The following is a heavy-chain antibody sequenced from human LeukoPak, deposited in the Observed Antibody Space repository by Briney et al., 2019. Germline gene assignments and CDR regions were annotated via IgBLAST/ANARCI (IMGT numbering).Heavy chain of an antibody. CDR2: ISGSGGST. Sequence: GGSLRLSCAASGFTFSSYAMSWVRQAPGKGLEWVSAISGSGGSTYYADSVKGRFTIPRDNSKNTLYLQMNSLRAEDTAVYYCAKIKDSRTSGSYSDYWGQGTLVTVSS. CDR3: AKIKDSRTSGSYSDY. J-gene: IGHJ4*02. V-gene: IGHV3-23*01. CDR1: GFTFSSYA. D-gene: IGHD3-10*01.